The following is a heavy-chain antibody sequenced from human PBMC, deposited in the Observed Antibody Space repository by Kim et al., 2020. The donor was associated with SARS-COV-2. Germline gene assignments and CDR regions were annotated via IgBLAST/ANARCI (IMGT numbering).Heavy chain of an antibody. CDR1: GGTFSSYA. CDR3: ARDCSSTSCYDAFDI. V-gene: IGHV1-69*04. J-gene: IGHJ3*02. Sequence: AVKVSCKASGGTFSSYAISWVRQAPGQGLEWMGRIIPILGIANYAQKFQGRVTITADKSTSTAYMELSSLRSEDTAVYYCARDCSSTSCYDAFDIWGQG. D-gene: IGHD2-2*01. CDR2: IIPILGIA.